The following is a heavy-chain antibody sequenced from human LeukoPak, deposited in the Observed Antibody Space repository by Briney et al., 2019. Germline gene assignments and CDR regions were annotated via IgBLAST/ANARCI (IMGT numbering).Heavy chain of an antibody. V-gene: IGHV3-33*06. CDR1: GLTFSSYG. CDR2: IWYDGSNK. J-gene: IGHJ6*03. D-gene: IGHD3-3*01. Sequence: GGSLRLSCAASGLTFSSYGMHWVRQAPGKGLEWVAVIWYDGSNKYYADSVKGRFTISRDNSKNTLYLQMNSLRAEDTAVYYCAKDGRYDFWSGYYPYYYYYMDVWGKGTTVTVSS. CDR3: AKDGRYDFWSGYYPYYYYYMDV.